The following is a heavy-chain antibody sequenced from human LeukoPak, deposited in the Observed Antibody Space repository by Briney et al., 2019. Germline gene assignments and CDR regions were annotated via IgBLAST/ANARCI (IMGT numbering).Heavy chain of an antibody. V-gene: IGHV4-59*01. CDR1: RGSINSYY. D-gene: IGHD3-22*01. CDR3: ARRGYSEGSGLDH. Sequence: SETLSLTCTVSRGSINSYYWSWIRQPPGKGLEWIGYIYYSGSTNYNPSLKSRVTISLDTSKNQLSLKLSSVTAADTAVYFCARRGYSEGSGLDHWGQGTLVTVSS. CDR2: IYYSGST. J-gene: IGHJ4*02.